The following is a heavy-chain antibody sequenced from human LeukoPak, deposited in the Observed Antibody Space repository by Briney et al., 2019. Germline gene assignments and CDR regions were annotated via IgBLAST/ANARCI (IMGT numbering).Heavy chain of an antibody. J-gene: IGHJ4*02. CDR1: GFTFSSYS. CDR3: AREERGGSWYDY. CDR2: ISSSSSYI. Sequence: RGSLRLSCAASGFTFSSYSMNWVRQAPGKGLEWVSSISSSSSYIYYADSVKGRFTISRDNAKNSLYLQMNSLRAEDTAVYYCAREERGGSWYDYWGQGTLVTVSS. V-gene: IGHV3-21*01. D-gene: IGHD6-13*01.